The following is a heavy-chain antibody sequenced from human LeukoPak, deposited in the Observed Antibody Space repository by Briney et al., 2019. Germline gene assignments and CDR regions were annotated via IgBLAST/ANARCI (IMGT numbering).Heavy chain of an antibody. CDR2: MNPNSGNT. CDR3: ARTRFGELWVWDY. Sequence: GGSLRLSCAASGYTFTSYDINWVRQATGQGLEWMGWMNPNSGNTGYAQKFQGRVTITRNTSISTAYMELSSLRSEDTAVYYCARTRFGELWVWDYWGQGTLVTVSS. J-gene: IGHJ4*02. V-gene: IGHV1-8*03. CDR1: GYTFTSYD. D-gene: IGHD3-10*01.